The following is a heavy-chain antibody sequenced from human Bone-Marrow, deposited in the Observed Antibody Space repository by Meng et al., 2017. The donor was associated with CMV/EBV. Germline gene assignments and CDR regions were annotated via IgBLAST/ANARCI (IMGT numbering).Heavy chain of an antibody. D-gene: IGHD5-18*01. CDR3: ASGGLQLWLDY. Sequence: SCTASGYPFTGYCMHWVRQAPGQGLGWLGWINPTSGGTNYAQRFQGRVTMTRDTSISTAYMELSRLRSDDTAVNYCASGGLQLWLDYWGQGTLVTVSS. V-gene: IGHV1-2*02. CDR1: GYPFTGYC. CDR2: INPTSGGT. J-gene: IGHJ4*02.